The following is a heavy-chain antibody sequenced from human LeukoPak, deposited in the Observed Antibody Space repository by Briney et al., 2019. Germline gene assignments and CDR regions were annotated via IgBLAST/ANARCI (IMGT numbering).Heavy chain of an antibody. Sequence: ASVKVSCKASGYTFTGYYMHWVRQAPGQGLEWMGWINPNSGGTNYAQKFQGRVTMTRDASISTAYMELSRLRSDDTAVYYCARDLPSGGYDQGASDYWGQGTLVTVSS. CDR2: INPNSGGT. CDR1: GYTFTGYY. CDR3: ARDLPSGGYDQGASDY. D-gene: IGHD5-12*01. J-gene: IGHJ4*02. V-gene: IGHV1-2*02.